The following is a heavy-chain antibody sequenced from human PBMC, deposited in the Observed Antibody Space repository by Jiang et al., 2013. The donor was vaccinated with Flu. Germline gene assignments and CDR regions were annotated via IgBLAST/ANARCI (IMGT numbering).Heavy chain of an antibody. D-gene: IGHD3-22*01. V-gene: IGHV1-69*06. J-gene: IGHJ4*02. Sequence: TANYAQKFQGRVTITADKSTSTAYMELSSLRSEDTAVYYCARGYYDSSGYEPSIDWGQGTLVTVSS. CDR2: TA. CDR3: ARGYYDSSGYEPSID.